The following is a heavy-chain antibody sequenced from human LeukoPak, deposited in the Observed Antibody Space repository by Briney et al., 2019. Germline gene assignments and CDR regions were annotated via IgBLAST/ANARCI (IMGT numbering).Heavy chain of an antibody. D-gene: IGHD3-16*01. J-gene: IGHJ4*02. CDR1: GGSISSSYYY. Sequence: SETLSLTCTVSGGSISSSYYYWGWIRQPPGKGLEWIGEINHSGSTNYNPSLKSRVTISVDTSKNQFSLKLSSVTAADTAVYYCARMGGPRYFDYWGQGTLVTVSS. CDR2: INHSGST. CDR3: ARMGGPRYFDY. V-gene: IGHV4-39*07.